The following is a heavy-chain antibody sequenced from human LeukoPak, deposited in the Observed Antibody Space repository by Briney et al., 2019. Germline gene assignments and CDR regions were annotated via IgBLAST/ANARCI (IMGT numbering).Heavy chain of an antibody. CDR3: ARGSRAHYYDSSGYLTYYYYYMDV. J-gene: IGHJ6*03. CDR2: ISYDGSNK. Sequence: GGSLRLSCAASGFTFSSYAMHWVRQAPGKGLEWVADISYDGSNKYYADSVKGRFTISRDNSKNTLYLQMNSLRAEDTAVYYCARGSRAHYYDSSGYLTYYYYYMDVWGKGTTVTVSS. D-gene: IGHD3-22*01. V-gene: IGHV3-30*04. CDR1: GFTFSSYA.